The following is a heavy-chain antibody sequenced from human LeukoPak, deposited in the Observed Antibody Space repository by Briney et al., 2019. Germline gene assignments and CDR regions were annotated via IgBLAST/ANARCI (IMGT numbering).Heavy chain of an antibody. CDR2: IYYSGST. V-gene: IGHV4-59*08. CDR1: GGSISSYY. J-gene: IGHJ4*02. Sequence: LSETLSLTCTVSGGSISSYYWSWIRQPPGKGLEWIGYIYYSGSTNYNPSLKSRVTISVDPSKNQFSLKLSSVTAADTAVYYCARGIEGVLNSYYFDYWGQGTLVTVSS. D-gene: IGHD1-26*01. CDR3: ARGIEGVLNSYYFDY.